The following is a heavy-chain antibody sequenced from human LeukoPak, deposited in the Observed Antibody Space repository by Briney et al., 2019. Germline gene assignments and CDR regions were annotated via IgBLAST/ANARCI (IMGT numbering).Heavy chain of an antibody. V-gene: IGHV1-69*13. D-gene: IGHD2-2*02. Sequence: SVKVSCKXSGGTFSSYAISWVRQAPGQGLEWMGGIIPIFGTANYSQKFQGRVTITADESTSTAYMELSSLRSEDTAVYYCARGGLGAYCSSTSCYTETYHDAFDIWGQGTMVTVSS. CDR2: IIPIFGTA. CDR3: ARGGLGAYCSSTSCYTETYHDAFDI. J-gene: IGHJ3*02. CDR1: GGTFSSYA.